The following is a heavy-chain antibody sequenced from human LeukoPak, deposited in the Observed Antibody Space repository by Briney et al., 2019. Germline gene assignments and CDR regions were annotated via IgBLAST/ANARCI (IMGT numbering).Heavy chain of an antibody. CDR3: ARLGVAFDY. J-gene: IGHJ4*02. CDR1: GGSISSSSYY. Sequence: SETLSLTCTVSGGSISSSSYYWGWIRQPPGKGLEWIGSIYYSGSTYYNPPLKSRVTISVDTSKNQFSLKLSSVTAADTAVYYCARLGVAFDYWGQGTLVTVSS. CDR2: IYYSGST. D-gene: IGHD3-10*01. V-gene: IGHV4-39*01.